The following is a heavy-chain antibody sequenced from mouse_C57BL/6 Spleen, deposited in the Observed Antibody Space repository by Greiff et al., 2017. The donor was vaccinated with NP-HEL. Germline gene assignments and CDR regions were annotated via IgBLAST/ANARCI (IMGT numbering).Heavy chain of an antibody. V-gene: IGHV1-69*01. CDR2: IDLSDRFI. Sequence: QVQLQQPGAELVMPGASVKLSCKASGYPFPSYWMHWVKQRPGQGFEWIGEIDLSDRFINSNQKFKGKSTLTVDKSSSAAYMQLSSLTSEDSAVYYCARWGSGTGFAYWGQGTLVTVSA. CDR1: GYPFPSYW. J-gene: IGHJ3*01. D-gene: IGHD4-1*01. CDR3: ARWGSGTGFAY.